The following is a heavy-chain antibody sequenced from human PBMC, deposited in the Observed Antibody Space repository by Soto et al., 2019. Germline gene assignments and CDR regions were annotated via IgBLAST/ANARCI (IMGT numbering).Heavy chain of an antibody. CDR2: IYYSVST. CDR3: AREFYYYYGMDV. CDR1: GGSISSSSHY. J-gene: IGHJ6*02. V-gene: IGHV4-39*01. Sequence: QLQLQESGPGLVKPSETLSLTCTVSGGSISSSSHYWGWIRQPPGKGLEWIGSIYYSVSTYYNPSLKSIVTISVDTSKNQFSLKLRSVTAADTAVYYCAREFYYYYGMDVWGQGTTVTVSS.